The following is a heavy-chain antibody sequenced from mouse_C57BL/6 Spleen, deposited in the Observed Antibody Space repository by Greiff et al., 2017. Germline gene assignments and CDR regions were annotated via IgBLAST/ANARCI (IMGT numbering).Heavy chain of an antibody. CDR1: GFTFSDYY. V-gene: IGHV5-16*01. J-gene: IGHJ1*03. D-gene: IGHD1-1*01. CDR2: INYDGSST. CDR3: ARGGTTVVAWYFEV. Sequence: EVQLVESEGGLVQPGSSMKLSCTASGFTFSDYYMAWVRQVPEKGLEWVANINYDGSSTYYLDSLKSRFIISRDNAKNILYLQMSSLKSEDTATYYCARGGTTVVAWYFEVWGTGTTVTVSS.